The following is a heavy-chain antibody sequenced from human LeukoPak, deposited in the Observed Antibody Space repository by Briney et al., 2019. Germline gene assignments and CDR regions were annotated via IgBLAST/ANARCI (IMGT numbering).Heavy chain of an antibody. Sequence: GGSLRLSCAASGFTFSSYGMHWVRQAPGKGLEWVAVIWYDGSNKYYADSVKGRFTISRDNSKNTLYLQMNGLRAEDTAVYYCARDPLNSSSNYMDVWGKGTTVTVSS. CDR2: IWYDGSNK. CDR1: GFTFSSYG. J-gene: IGHJ6*03. CDR3: ARDPLNSSSNYMDV. V-gene: IGHV3-33*01. D-gene: IGHD6-6*01.